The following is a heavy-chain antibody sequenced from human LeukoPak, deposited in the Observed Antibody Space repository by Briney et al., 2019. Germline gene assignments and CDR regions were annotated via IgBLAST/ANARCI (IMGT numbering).Heavy chain of an antibody. V-gene: IGHV1-69*01. CDR2: IIPIFGTA. CDR3: ARERYDFWSGYRGPDFDY. CDR1: GGTFSSYA. J-gene: IGHJ4*02. D-gene: IGHD3-3*01. Sequence: ASVKVSCKASGGTFSSYAISWVRQAPGQRLEWMGGIIPIFGTANYAQKFQGRVTITADESTSTAYMELSSLRSEDTAVYYCARERYDFWSGYRGPDFDYWGQGTLVTVSS.